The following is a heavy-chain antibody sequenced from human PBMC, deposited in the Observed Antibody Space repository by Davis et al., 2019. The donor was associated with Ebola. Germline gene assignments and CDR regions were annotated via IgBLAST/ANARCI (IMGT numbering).Heavy chain of an antibody. CDR3: ARDPGSVTYYKEGFD. V-gene: IGHV3-23*01. D-gene: IGHD3-10*01. J-gene: IGHJ4*02. CDR2: ISGSGGST. CDR1: GFTFSSYA. Sequence: PGGSLRLSCAASGFTFSSYAMSWVRQAPGKGLEWVSAISGSGGSTYYADSVKGRFTISRDNAKNSLYLQMNSLRAEDTAIYYCARDPGSVTYYKEGFDWGQGTLVTVSS.